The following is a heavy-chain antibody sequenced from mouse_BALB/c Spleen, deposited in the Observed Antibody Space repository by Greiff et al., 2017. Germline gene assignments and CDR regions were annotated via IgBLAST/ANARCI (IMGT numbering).Heavy chain of an antibody. D-gene: IGHD1-2*01. Sequence: EVQLQQSGAELVKPGASVKLSCTASGFNIKDTYMHWVKQRPEQGLEWIGRIDPANGNTKYDPKFQGKATITADTSSNTAYLQLSSLTSEDTAVYYCASYYGPSEWFAYWGQGTLVTVSA. CDR2: IDPANGNT. V-gene: IGHV14-3*02. CDR1: GFNIKDTY. J-gene: IGHJ3*01. CDR3: ASYYGPSEWFAY.